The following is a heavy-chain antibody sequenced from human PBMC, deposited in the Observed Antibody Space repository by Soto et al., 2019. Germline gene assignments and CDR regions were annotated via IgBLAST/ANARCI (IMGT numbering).Heavy chain of an antibody. Sequence: SETLSLTCAVYGGSFSGYYWSWIRQPPGKGLEWIGEINHSGSTNYNPSLKSRVTISVDTSKNQFSLKLSSVTAADTAVYYCGGYDYYYYGMDVWGQGTTVTVSS. J-gene: IGHJ6*02. CDR2: INHSGST. CDR1: GGSFSGYY. V-gene: IGHV4-34*01. CDR3: GGYDYYYYGMDV. D-gene: IGHD5-12*01.